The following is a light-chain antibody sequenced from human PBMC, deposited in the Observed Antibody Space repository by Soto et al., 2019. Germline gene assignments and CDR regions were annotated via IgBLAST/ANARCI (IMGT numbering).Light chain of an antibody. CDR1: QSVSSY. CDR2: DAS. Sequence: EIVLTQSPATLSLSPGERATLSCRASQSVSSYLAWYQQKPGQAPRLLIYDASNRATGIPARFSGSGSGTGFTRTISSLEPEDSAVYYCQQARTFGQGTKVEIK. J-gene: IGKJ1*01. CDR3: QQART. V-gene: IGKV3-11*01.